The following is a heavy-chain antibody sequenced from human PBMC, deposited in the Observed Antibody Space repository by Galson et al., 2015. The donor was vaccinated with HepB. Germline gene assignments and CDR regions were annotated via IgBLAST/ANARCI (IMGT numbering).Heavy chain of an antibody. Sequence: SLRLSCAASGFTLSNYAMSWVRQAPGKGLEWVSAIGGSGAYIYYADSGKGRFTISRDNSKNSLYLQVNSLRAEDTAVYYCAKGASGGRPYSFEFWGQGTLVTVSS. D-gene: IGHD2-21*01. CDR2: IGGSGAYI. CDR1: GFTLSNYA. CDR3: AKGASGGRPYSFEF. J-gene: IGHJ4*02. V-gene: IGHV3-23*01.